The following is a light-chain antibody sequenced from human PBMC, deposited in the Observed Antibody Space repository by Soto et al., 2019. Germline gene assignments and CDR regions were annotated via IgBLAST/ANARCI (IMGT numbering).Light chain of an antibody. CDR1: QSVSSN. CDR2: GAS. Sequence: EIVMSQSPATLSVSPGERATLSCRASQSVSSNLAWYQQKPGQAPRLLIYGASSRATGIPDRFSGSGSGTEFTLTIDSLQSEDFAVYYCQQYNNWPRTFGQRTKVDI. J-gene: IGKJ1*01. CDR3: QQYNNWPRT. V-gene: IGKV3D-15*01.